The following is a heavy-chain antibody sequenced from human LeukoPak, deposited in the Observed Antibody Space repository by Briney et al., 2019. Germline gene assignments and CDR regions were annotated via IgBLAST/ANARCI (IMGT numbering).Heavy chain of an antibody. Sequence: GSLRLSCAASGFTFSDYWIHWVRQAPGKGLVWISRINTDGSITNYADSVKGRFSISRDNAKNTLYLQMSSLRAEDTAVYYCARGRVHYYAMDVWGQGTTVTVSS. CDR3: ARGRVHYYAMDV. CDR1: GFTFSDYW. V-gene: IGHV3-74*01. CDR2: INTDGSIT. J-gene: IGHJ6*02.